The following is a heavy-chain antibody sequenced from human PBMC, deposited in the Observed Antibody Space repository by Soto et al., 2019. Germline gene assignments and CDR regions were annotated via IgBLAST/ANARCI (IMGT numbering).Heavy chain of an antibody. V-gene: IGHV3-53*01. D-gene: IGHD5-12*01. J-gene: IGHJ4*02. CDR2: IYSGGST. CDR1: GFTVSGNF. Sequence: EVQLVESGGGLIQPGGSLRLSCAASGFTVSGNFMSWVRQAPGKGLEWVSVIYSGGSTYYADSVKGRFTISRDNSENTLYLQMDSLRAEDTAVYYCARDLSGYDPSRGAYWGQGTLVTVSS. CDR3: ARDLSGYDPSRGAY.